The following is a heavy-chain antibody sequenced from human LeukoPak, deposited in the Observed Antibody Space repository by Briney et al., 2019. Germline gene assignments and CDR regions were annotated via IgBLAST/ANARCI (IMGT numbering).Heavy chain of an antibody. J-gene: IGHJ6*04. CDR3: ARDMAALYYYYGMDV. D-gene: IGHD5-24*01. V-gene: IGHV3-48*03. CDR2: ISSSGSTI. CDR1: GFTFSSYE. Sequence: GGSLRLSCAASGFTFSSYEMNWVRQAPGKGLEWVSYISSSGSTIYYADSVKGRFTISRDNAKNSLYLQMNSLRAEDTAVYYCARDMAALYYYYGMDVWGKGTTVTVSS.